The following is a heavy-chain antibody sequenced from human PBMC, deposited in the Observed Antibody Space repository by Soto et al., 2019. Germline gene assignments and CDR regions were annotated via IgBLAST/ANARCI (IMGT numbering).Heavy chain of an antibody. D-gene: IGHD3-16*01. CDR2: ISGNGGNT. J-gene: IGHJ4*02. CDR1: GFPLSRYV. V-gene: IGHV3-23*01. Sequence: DVQLLESGGGLVQPGGSLRLSCAASGFPLSRYVMSWVRQAPGKGLEWVSSISGNGGNTYYADSVKGRFTISRDNSNNTLYLQLYSLRAEDTAVYFCAKALGGALDFYWGQGTLVTVSS. CDR3: AKALGGALDFY.